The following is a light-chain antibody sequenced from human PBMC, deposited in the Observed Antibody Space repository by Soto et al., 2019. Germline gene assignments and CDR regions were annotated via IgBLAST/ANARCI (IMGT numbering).Light chain of an antibody. CDR2: DAS. J-gene: IGKJ3*01. CDR3: QQRSNWPPILFT. CDR1: QSVSSY. V-gene: IGKV3-11*01. Sequence: EIVLTQSPATLSLSPGERATLSCRASQSVSSYLAWYQQKPGQAPRLLIYDASNRATGIPARFSGSGSGTDFTLTISSLEPEDFAVYYCQQRSNWPPILFTFGPGTTVDIK.